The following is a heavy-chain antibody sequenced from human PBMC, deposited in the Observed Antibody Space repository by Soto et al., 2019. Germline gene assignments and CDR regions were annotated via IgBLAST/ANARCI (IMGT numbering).Heavy chain of an antibody. V-gene: IGHV3-21*01. Sequence: GGSLILSCAASGFTFSSYSMNWVHQAPGKGLEWVSSISSSSSYIYYADSVKGRFTISRDNAKNALYLQMNSLRAEDTAVSYCARHWGFREMAIILIHPPYYYYYGLHVLGLGTTVTVS. CDR3: ARHWGFREMAIILIHPPYYYYYGLHV. CDR1: GFTFSSYS. CDR2: ISSSSSYI. D-gene: IGHD2-21*01. J-gene: IGHJ6*02.